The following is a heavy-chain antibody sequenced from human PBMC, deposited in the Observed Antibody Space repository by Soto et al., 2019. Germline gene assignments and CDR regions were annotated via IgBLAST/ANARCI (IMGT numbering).Heavy chain of an antibody. CDR3: ARRPRYSSSWYLDY. J-gene: IGHJ4*02. CDR1: GYTFTSYG. D-gene: IGHD6-13*01. CDR2: ISAYNCNT. Sequence: GASVKVSCKASGYTFTSYGISWVRQAPGQGLEWMGWISAYNCNTNYAQKLQGRVTMTTDTSTSTAYMELRSLRSDDTAVYYCARRPRYSSSWYLDYWGQGTLVTVSS. V-gene: IGHV1-18*01.